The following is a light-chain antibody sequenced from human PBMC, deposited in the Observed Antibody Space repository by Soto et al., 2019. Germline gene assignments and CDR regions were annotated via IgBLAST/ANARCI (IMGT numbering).Light chain of an antibody. CDR3: QQYGSSPT. Sequence: EIVLTQSPGTLSLSPGERAALSCRASQSVSSSYLVWYQQKPGQGPRLLIYGASSRATGIPDRFSGSGSGTDFTLTISRLEPEDFAVYYCQQYGSSPTFGQGTKLEIK. V-gene: IGKV3-20*01. CDR1: QSVSSSY. CDR2: GAS. J-gene: IGKJ2*01.